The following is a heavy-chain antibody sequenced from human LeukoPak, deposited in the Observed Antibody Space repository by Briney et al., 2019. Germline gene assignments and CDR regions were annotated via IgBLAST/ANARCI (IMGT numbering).Heavy chain of an antibody. CDR1: VFSLSTSGMC. Sequence: SGPALVKPTQTLTLTCTFSVFSLSTSGMCVSWIRQPPGKALEWLARNDWDDDKYYSTSLKTRLTISKDTSKNQVVLTMTNMDPVDTATYYCARILHYEGSGYYYFDYWGQGTLVTVSS. J-gene: IGHJ4*02. V-gene: IGHV2-70*11. CDR3: ARILHYEGSGYYYFDY. D-gene: IGHD3-22*01. CDR2: NDWDDDK.